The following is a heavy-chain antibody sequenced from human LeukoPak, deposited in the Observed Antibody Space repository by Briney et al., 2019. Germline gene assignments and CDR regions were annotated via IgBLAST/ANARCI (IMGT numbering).Heavy chain of an antibody. CDR2: IHYSGST. V-gene: IGHV4-59*11. J-gene: IGHJ4*02. CDR1: GASISSHY. D-gene: IGHD6-13*01. CDR3: ARGYSSSWNYFDY. Sequence: KPSETLSLTCSVSGASISSHYWSWIRQPPGKGLEWIGYIHYSGSTNCNPSLKSRVTISLDTSKNQFSLKLSSVTAADTAVYYCARGYSSSWNYFDYWGQGTLVTVSS.